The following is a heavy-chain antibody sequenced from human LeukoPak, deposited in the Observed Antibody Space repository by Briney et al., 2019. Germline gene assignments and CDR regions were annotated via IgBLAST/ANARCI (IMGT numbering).Heavy chain of an antibody. V-gene: IGHV1-2*02. CDR3: AADVGYCSSTSCYMGWFDP. J-gene: IGHJ5*02. CDR1: GYTLTGYY. D-gene: IGHD2-2*03. Sequence: GASVKVSCKASGYTLTGYYMHWVRQAPGQGLEWMGWINPNSGGTNYAQKFQGRVTMTRDTSISTAYMELSRLRSDDTAVYYCAADVGYCSSTSCYMGWFDPWGQGTLVTVSS. CDR2: INPNSGGT.